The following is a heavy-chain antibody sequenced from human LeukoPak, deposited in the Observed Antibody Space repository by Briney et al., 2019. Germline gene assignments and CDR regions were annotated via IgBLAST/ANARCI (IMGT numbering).Heavy chain of an antibody. J-gene: IGHJ3*02. CDR2: IIPIFGTA. CDR1: GGTFSSYA. V-gene: IGHV1-69*05. D-gene: IGHD2-2*01. CDR3: ATPLVDIVVVPAAQNAFDI. Sequence: GASVKASCKASGGTFSSYAISWVRQAPGQGLEWMGGIIPIFGTANYAQKFQGRVTITTDESTSTAYMELSSLRSEDTAVYYCATPLVDIVVVPAAQNAFDIWGQGTMVTVSS.